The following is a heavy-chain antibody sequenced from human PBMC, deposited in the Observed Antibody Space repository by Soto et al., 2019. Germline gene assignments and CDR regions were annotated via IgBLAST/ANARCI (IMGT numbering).Heavy chain of an antibody. CDR3: ARERWIDCSSTSCYGIDY. Sequence: PSETLSLTCTVSGGSTSSGDYYWSWIRQPPGKGLEWIGYIYYSGSTYYNPSLKSRVTISVDTSKNQFSLKLSSVTAADTAVYYCARERWIDCSSTSCYGIDYWGQGTLVTVSS. V-gene: IGHV4-30-4*01. CDR2: IYYSGST. J-gene: IGHJ4*02. D-gene: IGHD2-2*01. CDR1: GGSTSSGDYY.